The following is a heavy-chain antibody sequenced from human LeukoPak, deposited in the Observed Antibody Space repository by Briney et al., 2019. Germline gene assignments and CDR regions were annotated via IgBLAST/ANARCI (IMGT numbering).Heavy chain of an antibody. CDR3: AKGPSGSSHHYFDY. Sequence: GGSLRLSCAASGFTFSNYAMTWVRQAPGKGLEWVSTISDTSGRLTHADSVLGRFTVSRDNSKNTQFLQMESLRAEDSAVYYCAKGPSGSSHHYFDYWGQGTLVTASS. J-gene: IGHJ4*02. V-gene: IGHV3-23*01. D-gene: IGHD6-19*01. CDR2: ISDTSGRL. CDR1: GFTFSNYA.